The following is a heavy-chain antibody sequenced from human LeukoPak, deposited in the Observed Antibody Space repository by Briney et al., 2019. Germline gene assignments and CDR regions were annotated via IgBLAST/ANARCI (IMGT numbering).Heavy chain of an antibody. CDR3: ARGPGPIAGAKNPFDI. Sequence: PGRSLRLSCAASGLTFSSYAMHWVRQAPGKGLGWVAVISYDGSNKYYADSVKGRFTISGDKSKNTLYLQMNSLRPEDTAFYYCARGPGPIAGAKNPFDIWGQGTMVTVSS. V-gene: IGHV3-30*01. D-gene: IGHD1-26*01. J-gene: IGHJ3*02. CDR2: ISYDGSNK. CDR1: GLTFSSYA.